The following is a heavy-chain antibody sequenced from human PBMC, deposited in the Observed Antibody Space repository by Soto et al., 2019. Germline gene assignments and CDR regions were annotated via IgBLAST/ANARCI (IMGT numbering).Heavy chain of an antibody. Sequence: GGSLRLSCAASGFTFSSYAMSWVRQAPGKGLEWVSAISGSGGSTYYADSVKGRFTISRDNSKNTLYLQMNSLRAEDTAVYYCAKVRSSWYGVAYYFDYWGQGTLVTVSS. V-gene: IGHV3-23*01. CDR1: GFTFSSYA. J-gene: IGHJ4*02. D-gene: IGHD6-13*01. CDR3: AKVRSSWYGVAYYFDY. CDR2: ISGSGGST.